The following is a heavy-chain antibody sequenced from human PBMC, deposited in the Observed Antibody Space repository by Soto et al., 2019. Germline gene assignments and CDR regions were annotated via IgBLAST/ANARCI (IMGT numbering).Heavy chain of an antibody. CDR1: GVSIGSYY. Sequence: PSATLSLTCTFSGVSIGSYYWIWVRHPPGKGLEWIGYIYYSGSTNYNPSLKSRVTISVDTSKNQFSLKLSSVTAADTAVYYCARGTHWVTYYYDSSGPDAFDIWGQGTMVTVSS. D-gene: IGHD3-22*01. CDR2: IYYSGST. V-gene: IGHV4-59*01. J-gene: IGHJ3*02. CDR3: ARGTHWVTYYYDSSGPDAFDI.